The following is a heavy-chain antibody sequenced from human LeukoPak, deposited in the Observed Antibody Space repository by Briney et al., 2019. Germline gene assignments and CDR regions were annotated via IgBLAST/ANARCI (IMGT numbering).Heavy chain of an antibody. CDR1: GASITNYY. Sequence: PSETLSLTCTVSGASITNYYWNWVRQPPGKGLERIGYFYYSGSDNYNPSLKSRITISVDTSKNQFSLKLSSVTAADTAVYYCVRGYCSGATCYHFDYWGQGTLVTVSS. D-gene: IGHD2-15*01. V-gene: IGHV4-59*01. CDR3: VRGYCSGATCYHFDY. CDR2: FYYSGSD. J-gene: IGHJ4*02.